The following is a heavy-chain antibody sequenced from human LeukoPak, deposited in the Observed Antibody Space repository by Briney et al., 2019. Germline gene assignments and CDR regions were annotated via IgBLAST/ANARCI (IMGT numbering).Heavy chain of an antibody. J-gene: IGHJ6*04. Sequence: SETLSLTCAVSGYSISSGYYWGWIRQPPGKGLEWIGSMYHDRGTYYNPSLKSRVTISMDTSKNQFSLRLSSVTAADTAVYYCASYYASGVSAYNYYGMDVWGKGTTVTVSS. CDR1: GYSISSGYY. CDR2: MYHDRGT. CDR3: ASYYASGVSAYNYYGMDV. V-gene: IGHV4-38-2*01. D-gene: IGHD3-10*01.